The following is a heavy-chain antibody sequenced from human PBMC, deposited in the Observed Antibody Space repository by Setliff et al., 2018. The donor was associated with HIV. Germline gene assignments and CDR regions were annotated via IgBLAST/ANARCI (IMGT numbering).Heavy chain of an antibody. D-gene: IGHD2-2*01. Sequence: ASVKVSCKASGYTFTGHYIHWVRQAPGQGLEWMGWSNPNSGATHYAQKFQGRVTMTRDTSISTAYMELSRLRSDDTAVFYCVRDQGGGNLDYWGQGTLVTVSS. CDR2: SNPNSGAT. V-gene: IGHV1-2*02. CDR3: VRDQGGGNLDY. CDR1: GYTFTGHY. J-gene: IGHJ4*02.